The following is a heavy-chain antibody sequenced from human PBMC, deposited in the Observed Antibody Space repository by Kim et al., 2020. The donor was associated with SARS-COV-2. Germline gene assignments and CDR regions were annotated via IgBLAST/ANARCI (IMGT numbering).Heavy chain of an antibody. CDR2: IYYSGST. CDR1: GGSISSYY. Sequence: SETLSLTCTVSGGSISSYYWSWIRQPPGKGLEWIGYIYYSGSTNYNPSLKSRVTISVDTSKNQFSLKLSSVTAADTAVYYCARAPVAGTSYYYYGMDVWGQGTTVTVSS. V-gene: IGHV4-59*13. D-gene: IGHD6-19*01. J-gene: IGHJ6*02. CDR3: ARAPVAGTSYYYYGMDV.